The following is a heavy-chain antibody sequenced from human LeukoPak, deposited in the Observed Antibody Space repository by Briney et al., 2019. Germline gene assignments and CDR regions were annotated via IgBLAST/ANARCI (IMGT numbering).Heavy chain of an antibody. CDR3: ASGHIPGGYYDFWSGYIDS. CDR1: GFTFSTYA. Sequence: GGSLRLSCAASGFTFSTYAISWVRQAPGKGLEWVSCISSTSNYIFYADSVKGRFTISRDNAKNSLYLQMNSLRAEDTAVYYCASGHIPGGYYDFWSGYIDSWGQGTLVTVSS. V-gene: IGHV3-21*01. D-gene: IGHD3-3*01. J-gene: IGHJ4*02. CDR2: ISSTSNYI.